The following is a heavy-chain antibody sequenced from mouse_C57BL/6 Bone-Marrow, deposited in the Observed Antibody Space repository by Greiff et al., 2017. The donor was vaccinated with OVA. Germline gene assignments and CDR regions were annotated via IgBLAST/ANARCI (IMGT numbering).Heavy chain of an antibody. CDR2: IDPSDSYT. D-gene: IGHD1-1*01. V-gene: IGHV1-59*01. J-gene: IGHJ1*03. CDR3: AARFDGSRQYFDV. CDR1: GYTFTSYW. Sequence: QVQLQQPGAELVRPGTSVKMSCKASGYTFTSYWMHWVKQRPGQGLEWIGVIDPSDSYTNYNQKFKGKAILTVDTFSITAYMQLSSLTSADSAVYCCAARFDGSRQYFDVWGKGTTVTVSS.